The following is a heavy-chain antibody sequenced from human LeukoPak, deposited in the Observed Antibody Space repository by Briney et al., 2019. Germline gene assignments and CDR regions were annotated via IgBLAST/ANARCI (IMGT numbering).Heavy chain of an antibody. Sequence: SVKVSCKASGGTFSRYTISWVRQAPGQGLEWMGRIIPILGIANYTQKFQGRVTITADKSTSTAYMELSSLRPEDTAVYYCASTHEKLTIFGVVISDYWGQGTLVTVSS. D-gene: IGHD3-3*01. CDR2: IIPILGIA. V-gene: IGHV1-69*02. CDR3: ASTHEKLTIFGVVISDY. CDR1: GGTFSRYT. J-gene: IGHJ4*02.